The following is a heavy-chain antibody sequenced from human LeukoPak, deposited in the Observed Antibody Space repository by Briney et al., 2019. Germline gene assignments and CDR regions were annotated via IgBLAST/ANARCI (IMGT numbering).Heavy chain of an antibody. J-gene: IGHJ4*02. D-gene: IGHD5-18*01. Sequence: SETLSLTCTVSGGSISSSSYYWGWIRQPPGKGLEWIGSIYYSGSTNYNPSLKSRVTISVDTSKNQFSLKLSSVTAADTAVYYCARQLWYRFDYWGQGTLVTVSS. CDR2: IYYSGST. CDR3: ARQLWYRFDY. CDR1: GGSISSSSYY. V-gene: IGHV4-39*01.